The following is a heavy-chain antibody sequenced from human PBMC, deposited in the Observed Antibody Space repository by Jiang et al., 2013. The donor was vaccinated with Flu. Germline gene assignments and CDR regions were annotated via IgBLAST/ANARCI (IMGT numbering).Heavy chain of an antibody. CDR2: INHSGST. CDR1: GGSFSGYY. J-gene: IGHJ4*02. Sequence: LLKPSETLSLTCAVYGGSFSGYYWSWIRQPPGKGLEWIGEINHSGSTNYNPSLKSRVTISVDTSKNQFSLKLTSVTAADTAVYYCARGNYHLLTGLPYYFDYWGQGTLVTVSS. D-gene: IGHD3-9*01. CDR3: ARGNYHLLTGLPYYFDY. V-gene: IGHV4-34*01.